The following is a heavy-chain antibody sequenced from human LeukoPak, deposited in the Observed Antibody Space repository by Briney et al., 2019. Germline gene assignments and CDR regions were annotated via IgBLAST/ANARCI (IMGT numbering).Heavy chain of an antibody. D-gene: IGHD1-26*01. CDR2: INYSGYN. Sequence: SETLSLTCTVSGDSISSSTYYWGWIRQPPGKGLEWIGSINYSGYNYYNPSLKSRVTISVDTSKNQFSLKLSSVTAADTAVYYCARLGPSGSYYYFDYWGQGTLVTVSS. CDR3: ARLGPSGSYYYFDY. CDR1: GDSISSSTYY. J-gene: IGHJ4*02. V-gene: IGHV4-39*07.